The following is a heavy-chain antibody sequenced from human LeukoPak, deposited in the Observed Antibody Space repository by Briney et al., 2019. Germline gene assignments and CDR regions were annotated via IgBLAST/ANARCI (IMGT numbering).Heavy chain of an antibody. CDR2: IKQDGSDK. J-gene: IGHJ6*02. Sequence: GGSLRLSCAASGFPFSSYWMSWVRQAPGKGPEWVANIKQDGSDKYYVDSVKGRFTISRDNAKNSLYLQMNNLRAEDTAVYYCARERLQYSSARSGYYGMDVWGQGTTVTVSS. CDR1: GFPFSSYW. V-gene: IGHV3-7*01. CDR3: ARERLQYSSARSGYYGMDV. D-gene: IGHD6-19*01.